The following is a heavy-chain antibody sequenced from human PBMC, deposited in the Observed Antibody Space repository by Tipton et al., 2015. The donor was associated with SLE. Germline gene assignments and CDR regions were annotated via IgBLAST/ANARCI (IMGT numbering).Heavy chain of an antibody. J-gene: IGHJ2*01. Sequence: SLRLSCAASGFTFSDYYMSWIRQAPGKGLEWVSYISSSGSTIYYADSVKGRFTISRDNAKNSLYLQMNSLRAEDTAVYYCAIRYYDFWSGNWYFDLWGRGTLVTVSS. CDR2: ISSSGSTI. D-gene: IGHD3-3*01. CDR3: AIRYYDFWSGNWYFDL. CDR1: GFTFSDYY. V-gene: IGHV3-11*01.